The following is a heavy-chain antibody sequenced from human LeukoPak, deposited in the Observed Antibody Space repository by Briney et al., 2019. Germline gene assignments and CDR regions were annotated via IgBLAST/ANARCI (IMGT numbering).Heavy chain of an antibody. CDR2: ITTGDGNT. V-gene: IGHV3-23*01. J-gene: IGHJ4*02. Sequence: GVLRLSCTASGFTFSSYTMTWVRQAPGKGLKWVSTITTGDGNTYYADSVKGRFTISRDNSKNTLYVQVNSLGTEDTAAYYCAKGSYYDSSGSFYFDYWGQGTLVTVSS. CDR3: AKGSYYDSSGSFYFDY. D-gene: IGHD3-22*01. CDR1: GFTFSSYT.